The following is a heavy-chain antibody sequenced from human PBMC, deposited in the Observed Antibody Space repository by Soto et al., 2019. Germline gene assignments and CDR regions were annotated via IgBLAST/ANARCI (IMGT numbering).Heavy chain of an antibody. CDR3: ARGYKGYCSGGSCYPPFDP. J-gene: IGHJ5*02. Sequence: SETLSLTCTVSGGSISSGDYYWSWIRQPPGKGLEWIGYIYYSGSTYYNPSLKSRVTISVDTSKNQFSLKLSSVTAADTAVYYCARGYKGYCSGGSCYPPFDPWGQGTLVTVSS. V-gene: IGHV4-30-4*01. CDR1: GGSISSGDYY. CDR2: IYYSGST. D-gene: IGHD2-15*01.